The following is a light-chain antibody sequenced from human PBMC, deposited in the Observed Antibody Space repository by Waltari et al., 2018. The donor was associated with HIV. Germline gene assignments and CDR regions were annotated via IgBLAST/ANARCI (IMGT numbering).Light chain of an antibody. CDR3: GTWDSSLSAGV. V-gene: IGLV1-51*01. CDR1: SSNIGNNY. J-gene: IGLJ3*02. CDR2: DNN. Sequence: QSVLTQPPSVSAAPGQKVTIPCSGSSSNIGNNYVPWDQQLPGTAPKLLIYDNNKRPSGIPDRFSGSKSGTSATLGITGLQTGDEADYYCGTWDSSLSAGVFGGGTKLTVL.